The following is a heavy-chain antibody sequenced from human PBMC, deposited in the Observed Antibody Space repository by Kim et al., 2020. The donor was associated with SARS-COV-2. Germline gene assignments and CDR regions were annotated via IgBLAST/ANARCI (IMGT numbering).Heavy chain of an antibody. V-gene: IGHV3-21*01. J-gene: IGHJ6*02. CDR3: ARDQPQGYGMDV. CDR1: GFTFSSYS. Sequence: GGSLRLSCAASGFTFSSYSMNWVRQAPGKGLEWVSSISSSSSYIYYADSVKGRFTISRDNAKNSLYLQMNSLRAEDTAVYYCARDQPQGYGMDVWGQGTTVTVSS. CDR2: ISSSSSYI.